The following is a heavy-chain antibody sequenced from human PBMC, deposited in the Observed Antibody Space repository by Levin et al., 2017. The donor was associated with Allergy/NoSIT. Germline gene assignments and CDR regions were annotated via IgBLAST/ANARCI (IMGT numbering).Heavy chain of an antibody. D-gene: IGHD6-19*01. CDR3: AKTGQRAVAGIDY. V-gene: IGHV3-30*18. CDR2: ISYDGSNK. Sequence: LSLTCAASGFTFSSYGMHWVRQAPGKGLEWVAVISYDGSNKYYADSVKGRFTISRDNSKNTLYLQMNSLRAEDTAVYYCAKTGQRAVAGIDYWGQGTLVTVSS. CDR1: GFTFSSYG. J-gene: IGHJ4*02.